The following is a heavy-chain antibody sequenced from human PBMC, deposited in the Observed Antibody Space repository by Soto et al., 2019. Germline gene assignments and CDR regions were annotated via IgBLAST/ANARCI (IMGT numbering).Heavy chain of an antibody. Sequence: PGGSLRLSCAASGFTFSSYDMHWVRQATGKGLEWVSAIGTAGDTYYPGSVKGRFTISRENAKNSLYLQMNSLRAEDTAVYYCAGSRDYYGSGQVLGDAFDIWGQGTMVTVSS. V-gene: IGHV3-13*01. CDR3: AGSRDYYGSGQVLGDAFDI. CDR2: IGTAGDT. J-gene: IGHJ3*02. CDR1: GFTFSSYD. D-gene: IGHD3-10*01.